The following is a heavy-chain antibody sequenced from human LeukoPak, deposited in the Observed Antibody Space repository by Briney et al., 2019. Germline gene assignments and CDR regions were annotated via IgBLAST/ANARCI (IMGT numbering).Heavy chain of an antibody. V-gene: IGHV4-4*07. J-gene: IGHJ6*02. Sequence: PSETLSLTCTVSGGSLSGYYWSWIRQPAGKGLEWIGRIYTSGSTNYNPSLKSRVTLSVDTSKNQFSLKLSSVTVADTAVYHCARVSTIAAAGMDVWGQGTTVTVSS. D-gene: IGHD6-13*01. CDR2: IYTSGST. CDR1: GGSLSGYY. CDR3: ARVSTIAAAGMDV.